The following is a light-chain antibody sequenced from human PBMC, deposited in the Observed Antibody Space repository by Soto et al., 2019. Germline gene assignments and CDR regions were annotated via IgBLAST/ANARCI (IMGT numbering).Light chain of an antibody. CDR2: DAS. Sequence: EIVLTQSPDTLSLSPGDRATLSCRASQGVSNLLAWYQQRPGQAPRLLIYDASKRATGVPARFSGSGSRTDFTLTISSLEPEDFAVYYCQQRADWPPALTFGGGTKVDI. J-gene: IGKJ4*01. CDR3: QQRADWPPALT. CDR1: QGVSNL. V-gene: IGKV3-11*01.